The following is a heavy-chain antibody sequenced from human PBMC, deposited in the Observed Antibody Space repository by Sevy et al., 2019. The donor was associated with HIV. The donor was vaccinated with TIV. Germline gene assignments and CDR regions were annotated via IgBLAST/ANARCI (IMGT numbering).Heavy chain of an antibody. V-gene: IGHV4-39*01. J-gene: IGHJ6*02. D-gene: IGHD3-3*02. CDR3: ARHLHFYGIDV. Sequence: SETLSLTCTVSGGSISSDSFLWGWIRQTPGEGLSWIGSISYSGSTYYDPSLKSRITVDVDTPKKQFSLELRSVTAADTAMYYCARHLHFYGIDVWGPGTTVTVSS. CDR1: GGSISSDSFL. CDR2: ISYSGST.